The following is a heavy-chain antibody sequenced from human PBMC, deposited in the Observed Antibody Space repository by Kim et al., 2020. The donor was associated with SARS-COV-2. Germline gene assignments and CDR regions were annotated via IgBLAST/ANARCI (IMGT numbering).Heavy chain of an antibody. J-gene: IGHJ4*02. Sequence: GGSLRLSCAASGFTFSSYAMHWVRQAPGKGLEWVAVIWYDGSNKYYADSVKGRFTISRDNSKNTLYLQMNSLRAEDTAVYYCAKAVAGTPGYWGQGTLVTVSS. CDR3: AKAVAGTPGY. CDR1: GFTFSSYA. D-gene: IGHD6-19*01. CDR2: IWYDGSNK. V-gene: IGHV3-33*06.